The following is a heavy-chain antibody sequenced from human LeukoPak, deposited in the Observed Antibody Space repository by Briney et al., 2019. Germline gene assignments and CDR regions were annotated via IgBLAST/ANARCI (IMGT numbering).Heavy chain of an antibody. Sequence: SETLSLTCAVSGGSISSGGYSWSWIRQPPGKGLEWIGYIYYSGSTNYNPSLKSRVTMSVDTSKNQFSLKLSSVTAADTAVYYCAREGSAYGMDVWGQGTTVTVSS. J-gene: IGHJ6*02. CDR3: AREGSAYGMDV. D-gene: IGHD2-15*01. CDR2: IYYSGST. CDR1: GGSISSGGYS. V-gene: IGHV4-61*08.